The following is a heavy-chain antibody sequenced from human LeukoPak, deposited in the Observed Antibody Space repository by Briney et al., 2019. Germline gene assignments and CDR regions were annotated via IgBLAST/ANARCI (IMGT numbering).Heavy chain of an antibody. D-gene: IGHD3-10*01. CDR2: ISGDGGIT. Sequence: GGSLRLSCAASGFNFDDYAMDWVRQAPGRGLEWVSLISGDGGITYYADFVKGRFTISRDNSKNSLYLQMNSLRTEDTALYYCAKPQHYGRGDFDYWGQGTLVTVSS. J-gene: IGHJ4*02. V-gene: IGHV3-43*02. CDR3: AKPQHYGRGDFDY. CDR1: GFNFDDYA.